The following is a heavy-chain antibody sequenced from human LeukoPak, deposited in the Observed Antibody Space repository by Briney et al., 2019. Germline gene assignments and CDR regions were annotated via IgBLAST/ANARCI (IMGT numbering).Heavy chain of an antibody. CDR2: ISNTAYNT. J-gene: IGHJ4*02. V-gene: IGHV3-23*01. D-gene: IGHD1-26*01. CDR1: GGSFSGFY. Sequence: ETLSLTCGVYGGSFSGFYWSWVRQAPGKGLEWVSTISNTAYNTYYADSVKGRFTISRDNSANTVSLQMNSLRAEDTALYYCAKHSGSYFIYYVDSWGQGTQVTVSS. CDR3: AKHSGSYFIYYVDS.